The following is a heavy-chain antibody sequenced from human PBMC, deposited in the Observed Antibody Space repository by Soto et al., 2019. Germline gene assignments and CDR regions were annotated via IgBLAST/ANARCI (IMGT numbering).Heavy chain of an antibody. Sequence: QVQLVQSGAEVKKPGASVKVSCKASGYTFTNYYIHWVRQAPGQGLEWMGIINPPSGSTNYAQKFQGRVTLTYETSTTTVYMELSGLRSEDTAVLNCARDLAAGDHWGQGTLVTGSS. CDR3: ARDLAAGDH. V-gene: IGHV1-46*01. D-gene: IGHD6-13*01. CDR2: INPPSGST. J-gene: IGHJ4*02. CDR1: GYTFTNYY.